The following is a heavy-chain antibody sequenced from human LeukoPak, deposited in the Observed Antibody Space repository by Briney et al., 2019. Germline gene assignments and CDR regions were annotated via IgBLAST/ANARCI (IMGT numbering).Heavy chain of an antibody. CDR1: GFTFSSYW. J-gene: IGHJ4*02. Sequence: GGSLRLSCAASGFTFSSYWMSWVRQAPGKGLEWVANIKQDGSEKYYVDSVKGRFTISRDNAKNLLYLQMNSLKTEDTAVYYCARIAAAGFDYWGQGTLVTVSS. CDR2: IKQDGSEK. D-gene: IGHD6-13*01. CDR3: ARIAAAGFDY. V-gene: IGHV3-7*01.